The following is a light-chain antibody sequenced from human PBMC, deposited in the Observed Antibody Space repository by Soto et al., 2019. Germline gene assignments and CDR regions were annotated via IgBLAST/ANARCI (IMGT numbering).Light chain of an antibody. CDR2: DAS. V-gene: IGKV1-5*01. J-gene: IGKJ5*01. CDR3: QQYNSYSSIT. CDR1: HSISTW. Sequence: DIHLTQSPSTLSASVVDIVTITCXSSHSISTWLAWYQQKPGKAPKLLIYDASTLETGVPSRFSGSGSGTEFTLTISSLQPDDFATYYCQQYNSYSSITFGQGTRLEIK.